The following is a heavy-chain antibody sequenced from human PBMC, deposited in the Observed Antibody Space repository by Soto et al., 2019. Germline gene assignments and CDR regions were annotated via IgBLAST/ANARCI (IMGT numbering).Heavy chain of an antibody. V-gene: IGHV4-31*03. CDR1: GAALNSGNYY. CDR3: ARLRIATNNYKWFDP. D-gene: IGHD2-21*01. Sequence: SETLSLTCSVSGAALNSGNYYWSWIRQVPGKGLEWIGHIYVTGAVDYNPSLRDRITISQDTSERQFSLNLRLVTAADMAVYYCARLRIATNNYKWFDPWGQGTLVTVSS. J-gene: IGHJ5*02. CDR2: IYVTGAV.